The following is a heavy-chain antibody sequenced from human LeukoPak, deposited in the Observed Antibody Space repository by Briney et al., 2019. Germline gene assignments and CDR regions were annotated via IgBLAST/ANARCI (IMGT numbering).Heavy chain of an antibody. J-gene: IGHJ3*02. CDR1: GGSFSSEA. Sequence: ASVKVSCKAFGGSFSSEAISWVRQAPGQGLEWMGGIIPIFGTANYAQKFQGRVTITTDESTSTAYMELSSLRSEDTAVYYCASESAFGGFRDAFDIWGQGTMVTVSS. CDR2: IIPIFGTA. V-gene: IGHV1-69*05. CDR3: ASESAFGGFRDAFDI. D-gene: IGHD4-23*01.